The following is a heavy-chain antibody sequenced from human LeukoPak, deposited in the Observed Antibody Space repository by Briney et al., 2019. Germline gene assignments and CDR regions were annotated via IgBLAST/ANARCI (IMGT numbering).Heavy chain of an antibody. J-gene: IGHJ5*02. CDR2: ISRSGNT. D-gene: IGHD1-14*01. V-gene: IGHV4-34*01. Sequence: SETLSLTCAVYGGSFSGYYWSWIRQPPGKGLEWIGKISRSGNTNYNHSLKSRVPISVDTSKNRCSLKLSSVTAADTGVYYCARGGSSELDPWGQGTLVTVSS. CDR3: ARGGSSELDP. CDR1: GGSFSGYY.